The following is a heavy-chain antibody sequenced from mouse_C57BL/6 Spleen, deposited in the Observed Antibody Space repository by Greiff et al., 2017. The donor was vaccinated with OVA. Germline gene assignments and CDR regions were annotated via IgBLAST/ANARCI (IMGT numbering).Heavy chain of an antibody. Sequence: QVQLQQPGAELVRPGTSVKLSCNASGYTFTSYWMHWVKQRPGQGLEWIGVIDPSDSYTNYNQKFKGKATLTVDTSSSTAYMQLSSLTSEDSAVYYCARRRGYSNYAPYAMDYWGQGTSVTVSS. D-gene: IGHD2-5*01. J-gene: IGHJ4*01. CDR3: ARRRGYSNYAPYAMDY. V-gene: IGHV1-59*01. CDR2: IDPSDSYT. CDR1: GYTFTSYW.